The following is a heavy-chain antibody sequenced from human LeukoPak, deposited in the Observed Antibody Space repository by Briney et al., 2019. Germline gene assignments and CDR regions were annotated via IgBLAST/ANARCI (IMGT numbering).Heavy chain of an antibody. V-gene: IGHV3-48*04. Sequence: GGSLRLSCAASGFTFSSYSMNWVRQAPGKGLEWVSYISSSSSTIYYADSVKGRFTISRDNANNSLSLQMNSLRAEDTAVYYCARDRGSGAFGIWGQGTKVSVSS. CDR2: ISSSSSTI. J-gene: IGHJ3*02. CDR1: GFTFSSYS. D-gene: IGHD2-15*01. CDR3: ARDRGSGAFGI.